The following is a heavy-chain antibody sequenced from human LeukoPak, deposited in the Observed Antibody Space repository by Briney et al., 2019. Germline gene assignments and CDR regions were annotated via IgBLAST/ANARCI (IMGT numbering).Heavy chain of an antibody. J-gene: IGHJ3*02. Sequence: EASVKVSCKASGYTFTSYGISWVRQAPGQGLEWMGWISAYNGNTNYAQKLQGRVTMTTDTSTSTAYTELRGLRSDDTAVYYCARPNGNDAFDIWGQGTMVTVSS. CDR1: GYTFTSYG. V-gene: IGHV1-18*01. CDR2: ISAYNGNT. CDR3: ARPNGNDAFDI.